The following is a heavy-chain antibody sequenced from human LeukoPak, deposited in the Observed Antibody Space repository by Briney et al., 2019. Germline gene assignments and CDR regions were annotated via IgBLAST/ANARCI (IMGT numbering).Heavy chain of an antibody. CDR2: ISWNSGSI. CDR1: GFTFDDYA. V-gene: IGHV3-9*01. CDR3: AKDLNAYYYYYYGMDV. Sequence: GGSLRLSCAASGFTFDDYAMHWVRQAPGKGLEWVSGISWNSGSIGYADSVKGRFTISRDNAKNSLYLQMNSLRAEDTALYYCAKDLNAYYYYYYGMDVWGQGTTVTVSS. J-gene: IGHJ6*02.